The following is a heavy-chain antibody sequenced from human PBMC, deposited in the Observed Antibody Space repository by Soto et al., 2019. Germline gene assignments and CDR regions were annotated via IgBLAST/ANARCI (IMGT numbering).Heavy chain of an antibody. D-gene: IGHD6-19*01. V-gene: IGHV4-30-2*01. Sequence: QLQLQESGSGLVKPSQTLSLTCAVSGGSTSSGGYSWSWLRQPPGKGLEWIGYISHSGSTYYNPSLKSRVSISVDTSKNQFSLRLSYVTAADTAVYSCARGGLLPDYWGQGTLVTVSS. CDR3: ARGGLLPDY. J-gene: IGHJ4*02. CDR2: ISHSGST. CDR1: GGSTSSGGYS.